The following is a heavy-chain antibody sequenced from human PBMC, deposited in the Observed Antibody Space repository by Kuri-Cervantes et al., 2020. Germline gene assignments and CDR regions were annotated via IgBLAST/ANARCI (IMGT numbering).Heavy chain of an antibody. CDR1: GYTFTGYY. V-gene: IGHV1-46*01. CDR2: INPSGGST. CDR3: ASSPVYYYGMDV. Sequence: ASVKVSCKASGYTFTGYYMHWVRQAPGQGLEWMGIINPSGGSTGYAQKFQGRVTMTRDTSTSTVYMELSSLRSEDTAVYYCASSPVYYYGMDVWGQGTTVTVSS. J-gene: IGHJ6*02.